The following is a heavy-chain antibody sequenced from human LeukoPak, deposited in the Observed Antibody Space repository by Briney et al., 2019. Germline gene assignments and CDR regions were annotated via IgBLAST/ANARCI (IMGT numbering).Heavy chain of an antibody. CDR3: ARSQSLLSLGGPFGS. CDR1: GFIFSNYG. D-gene: IGHD3-16*01. J-gene: IGHJ4*02. Sequence: TGGSLRLSCVASGFIFSNYGMSWVRQAPGKGLEWVSGISGRGGATYSADSVKGRLTISRDNSKNTVYLHMNSLRAEDTAIYYCARSQSLLSLGGPFGSWGQGTLVTVSS. V-gene: IGHV3-23*01. CDR2: ISGRGGAT.